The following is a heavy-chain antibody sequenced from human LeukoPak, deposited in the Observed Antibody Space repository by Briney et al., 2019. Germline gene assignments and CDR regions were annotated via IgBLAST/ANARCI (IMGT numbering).Heavy chain of an antibody. CDR3: ARSEFEAFDM. CDR1: GFIFSYYS. CDR2: INSNSNYM. J-gene: IGHJ3*02. V-gene: IGHV3-21*01. Sequence: GGSLRLSCAASGFIFSYYSMNWVRQAPGKGLEWVSSINSNSNYMSYADSVKGRFTISRDNAKNSLYLQMTSLRAEDTAVYYCARSEFEAFDMWGQGTMVTISS. D-gene: IGHD3-10*01.